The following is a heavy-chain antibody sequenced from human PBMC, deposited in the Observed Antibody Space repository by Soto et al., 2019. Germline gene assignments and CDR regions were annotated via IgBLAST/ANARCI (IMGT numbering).Heavy chain of an antibody. CDR1: GGSISSGGYS. D-gene: IGHD6-19*01. Sequence: QLQLQESGSGLVKPSQTLSLTCAVSGGSISSGGYSWSWIRQPPGKGLEWIGYIYHSGSTYYNPSLQSRVTISVHRSMDQFSMQLSPVTAAATAVYYCASAGGMGAVAVDYWGQGTLVTVSS. V-gene: IGHV4-30-2*01. CDR3: ASAGGMGAVAVDY. CDR2: IYHSGST. J-gene: IGHJ4*02.